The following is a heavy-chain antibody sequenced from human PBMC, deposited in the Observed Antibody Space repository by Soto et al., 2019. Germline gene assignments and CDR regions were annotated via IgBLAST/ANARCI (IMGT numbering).Heavy chain of an antibody. Sequence: QITLKESGPPLVKPTQTLTLTCTFSGFSLSSPAVGVNWIRQPPGKALEWLALIYWDDDKQYSPSLRSRLTITKDTSKNQVVLTMTNMVPVDTATYYCAHGSGWLSDYWGQGTLVTVSS. CDR1: GFSLSSPAVG. V-gene: IGHV2-5*02. CDR2: IYWDDDK. J-gene: IGHJ4*02. CDR3: AHGSGWLSDY. D-gene: IGHD6-19*01.